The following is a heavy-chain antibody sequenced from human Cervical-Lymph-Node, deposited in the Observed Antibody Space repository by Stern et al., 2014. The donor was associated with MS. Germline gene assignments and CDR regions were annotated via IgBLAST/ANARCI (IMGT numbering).Heavy chain of an antibody. Sequence: VQLVESGPGLVKPSETLSLTCTVSGGSISSYYWSWIRQPPGKGLEWIGYIYYSGSTNYNPSLQSRVPISVATSKNPFSLQSSPVTAADTAVYYCARHEVRSGARYDAFDIWGQGTMVTVSS. CDR2: IYYSGST. CDR1: GGSISSYY. J-gene: IGHJ3*02. CDR3: ARHEVRSGARYDAFDI. V-gene: IGHV4-59*08. D-gene: IGHD1-1*01.